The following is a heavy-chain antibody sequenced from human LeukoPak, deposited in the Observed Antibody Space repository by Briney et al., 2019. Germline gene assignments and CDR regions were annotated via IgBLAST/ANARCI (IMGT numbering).Heavy chain of an antibody. J-gene: IGHJ5*02. CDR1: GFTFSGYW. D-gene: IGHD6-19*01. Sequence: PGGSLRLSCAASGFTFSGYWMTWVRQAPGKGLEWVANIKHDGSEKYYVDSVKGRFTISRDNAKNSLYLQMNSLRAEDTAVYYCAKDQPNWTVAGSWGQGTLVTVS. CDR3: AKDQPNWTVAGS. V-gene: IGHV3-7*05. CDR2: IKHDGSEK.